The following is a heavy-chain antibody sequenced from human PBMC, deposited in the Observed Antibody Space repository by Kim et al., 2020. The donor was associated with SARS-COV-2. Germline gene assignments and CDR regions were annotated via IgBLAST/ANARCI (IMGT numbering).Heavy chain of an antibody. CDR2: IKQDGSEK. V-gene: IGHV3-7*01. J-gene: IGHJ6*01. D-gene: IGHD6-13*01. Sequence: GGSLRLSCAASGFTFSSYGMSWVRQAPGKGLEWVANIKQDGSEKYYVDSVKGRFTISRDNAKNSLYLQMKSLRAEDTAVYYCARRVAYSSSWDLAGYYY. CDR3: ARRVAYSSSWDLAGYYY. CDR1: GFTFSSYG.